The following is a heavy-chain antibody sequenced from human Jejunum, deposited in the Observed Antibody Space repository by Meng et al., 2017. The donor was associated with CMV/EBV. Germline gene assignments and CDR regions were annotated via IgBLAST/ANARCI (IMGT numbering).Heavy chain of an antibody. J-gene: IGHJ6*02. Sequence: FRNHTMSWVRQAPGKGLELISFIRSKDYGETTEYAASVKGRFSISRDDSQSIVYLQMNRLRSEDTAVYYCTKGPRLEWRYYGTDVWGQGTTVTVSS. CDR3: TKGPRLEWRYYGTDV. V-gene: IGHV3-49*04. CDR1: FRNHT. CDR2: IRSKDYGETT. D-gene: IGHD3-3*01.